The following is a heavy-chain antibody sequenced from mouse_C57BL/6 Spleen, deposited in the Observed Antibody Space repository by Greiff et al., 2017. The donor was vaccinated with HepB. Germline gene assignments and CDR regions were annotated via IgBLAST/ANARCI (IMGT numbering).Heavy chain of an antibody. CDR2: ILPGSGST. V-gene: IGHV1-9*01. Sequence: QVQLQQSGAELMKPGASVKLSCKAPGYTFTGYWIEWVKQRPGHSLEWIGEILPGSGSTNYNEKFKGKATFTADTSSITAYMQLSSLTTEDSAIYYCARAIYYYGSSPLAMDYWGQGTSVTVSS. CDR1: GYTFTGYW. D-gene: IGHD1-1*01. CDR3: ARAIYYYGSSPLAMDY. J-gene: IGHJ4*01.